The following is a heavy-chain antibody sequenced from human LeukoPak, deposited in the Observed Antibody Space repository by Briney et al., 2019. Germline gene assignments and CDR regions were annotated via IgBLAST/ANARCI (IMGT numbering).Heavy chain of an antibody. CDR2: ISGDGGST. D-gene: IGHD3-10*01. CDR3: AKDNGNRWFGEPLPIYGMDV. CDR1: GFTFDDYA. J-gene: IGHJ6*02. Sequence: GGSLRLSCAASGFTFDDYAMHWVRQAPGKGLEWVSLISGDGGSTYYADSAKGRFTISRDNSKNSLYLQMNSLRTEDTALYYCAKDNGNRWFGEPLPIYGMDVWGQGTTVTVSS. V-gene: IGHV3-43*02.